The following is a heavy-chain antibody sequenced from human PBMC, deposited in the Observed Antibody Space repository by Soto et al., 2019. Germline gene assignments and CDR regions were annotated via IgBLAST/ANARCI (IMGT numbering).Heavy chain of an antibody. CDR1: GXTFSSYW. Sequence: LRLSCAASGXTFSSYWMHWVRQAPGKGLVWVSRINSDGSSTSYADSVKGRFTISRDNAKNTLYLQMNSLRAEDTAVYYCAREDSSGYYYYGMDVWGQGTTVTVSS. V-gene: IGHV3-74*01. CDR3: AREDSSGYYYYGMDV. J-gene: IGHJ6*02. D-gene: IGHD6-6*01. CDR2: INSDGSST.